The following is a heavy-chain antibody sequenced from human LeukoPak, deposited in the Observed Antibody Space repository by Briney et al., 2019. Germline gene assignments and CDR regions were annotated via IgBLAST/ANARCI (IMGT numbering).Heavy chain of an antibody. CDR1: GFTFSSYE. CDR3: ARVTRYRSGWFDY. Sequence: GGSLRLSCAASGFTFSSYEMNWVRQAPGKGLEWVSYISSSGSTIYYADSVKGRLTISRDNAKNSLYLQMNSLRAEDTAVYYCARVTRYRSGWFDYWGQGTLVTVSS. CDR2: ISSSGSTI. V-gene: IGHV3-48*03. D-gene: IGHD6-19*01. J-gene: IGHJ4*02.